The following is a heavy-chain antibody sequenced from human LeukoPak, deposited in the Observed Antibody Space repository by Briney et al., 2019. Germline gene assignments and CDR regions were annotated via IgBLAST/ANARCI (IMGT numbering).Heavy chain of an antibody. Sequence: SETLSLTCTVSGGSISSSSYYWGWIRQPPGKGLGWIGSIYYSGSTYYNPSLKSRVTISVDTSKNQFSLKLSSVTAADTAVYYCARDGAMVRGVGYMDVWGKGTTVTVSS. CDR2: IYYSGST. V-gene: IGHV4-39*07. D-gene: IGHD3-10*01. J-gene: IGHJ6*03. CDR3: ARDGAMVRGVGYMDV. CDR1: GGSISSSSYY.